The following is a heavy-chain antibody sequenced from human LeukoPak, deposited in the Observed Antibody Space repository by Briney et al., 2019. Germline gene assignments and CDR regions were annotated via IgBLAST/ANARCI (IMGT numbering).Heavy chain of an antibody. CDR1: GGSISSYY. D-gene: IGHD1-26*01. CDR3: AGVSWELSTLDY. J-gene: IGHJ4*02. CDR2: IYYSGST. Sequence: SETLSLTCTVSGGSISSYYWSWIRQPPGKGLEWIGYIYYSGSTNYNPSLKSRVTISVDTSKNQFSLKLSSVTAADTAVYYCAGVSWELSTLDYWGQGTLVTVSS. V-gene: IGHV4-59*01.